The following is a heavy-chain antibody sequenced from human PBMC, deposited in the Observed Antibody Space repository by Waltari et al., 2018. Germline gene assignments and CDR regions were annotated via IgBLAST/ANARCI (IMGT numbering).Heavy chain of an antibody. Sequence: QVQLQESGPGLVKPSQTLSLTCTASGGSISSDDYYWSWVRQSPEKGLEWLGYINYRGTTYYNPSLKSRLTISVDTSKNQFSLKLTSVTAADTAMFYCARVPSFYNVLEVNTPSFDLWGQGTMVNVSS. CDR2: INYRGTT. CDR1: GGSISSDDYY. V-gene: IGHV4-30-4*01. CDR3: ARVPSFYNVLEVNTPSFDL. J-gene: IGHJ3*01. D-gene: IGHD3-22*01.